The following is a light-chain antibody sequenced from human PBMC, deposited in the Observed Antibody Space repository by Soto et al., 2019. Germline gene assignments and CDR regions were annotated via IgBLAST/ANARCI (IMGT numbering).Light chain of an antibody. J-gene: IGLJ1*01. CDR3: CSYAGSNTFV. Sequence: QSALAQPASVSGSPGQSITISCTGTSSDVENYNLVSWYQQHPGKAPKLMIYEGSKRPSGVSNRFSGSKSGNTASLTISGLQAEDEADYYCCSYAGSNTFVFGTGTKVTVL. CDR2: EGS. CDR1: SSDVENYNL. V-gene: IGLV2-23*03.